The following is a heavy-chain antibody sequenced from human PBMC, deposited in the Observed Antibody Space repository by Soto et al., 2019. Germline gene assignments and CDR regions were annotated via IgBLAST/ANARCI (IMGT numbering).Heavy chain of an antibody. CDR2: ISGSGGST. V-gene: IGHV3-23*01. J-gene: IGHJ6*02. CDR1: GVTFSSYA. CDR3: ANVAARTSGMDV. D-gene: IGHD2-2*01. Sequence: GGSLRLCCAASGVTFSSYAMSWVRQAPGKGLEWVSAISGSGGSTYYADSVKGRFTISRDNSKNTLYLQMNSLRAEDTAVYYSANVAARTSGMDVWGQGTTVTVSS.